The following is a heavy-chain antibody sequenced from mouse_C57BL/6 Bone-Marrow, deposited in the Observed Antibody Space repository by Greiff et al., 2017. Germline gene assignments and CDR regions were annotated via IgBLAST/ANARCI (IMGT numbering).Heavy chain of an antibody. Sequence: QVQLQQPGAELVKPGASVKMSCKASGYTFTSYWIPWVKQRPGQGLEWIGDIYPGSGSTNYNEKFKSKATLTVDTSSSTAYMQLISLTSEDSAVYYCARPYYSNYWYFDVWGTGTTVTVSS. CDR2: IYPGSGST. CDR3: ARPYYSNYWYFDV. J-gene: IGHJ1*03. V-gene: IGHV1-55*01. D-gene: IGHD2-5*01. CDR1: GYTFTSYW.